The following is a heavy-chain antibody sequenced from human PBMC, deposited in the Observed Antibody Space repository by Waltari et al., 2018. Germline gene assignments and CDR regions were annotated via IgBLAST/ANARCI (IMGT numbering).Heavy chain of an antibody. CDR3: AKGLYYYTTSGEWKAEYLQH. CDR1: GFTFTSYA. CDR2: INERGSST. Sequence: EVQLSESGGGLVQPGGSRRLSCAASGFTFTSYALNWVPQTPGKGLEWVSAINERGSSTYYADSVKGRFTISRDNSKNTVYLQMNSLRAEDTALYYCAKGLYYYTTSGEWKAEYLQHWGQGTLVTVSS. V-gene: IGHV3-23*01. J-gene: IGHJ1*01. D-gene: IGHD3-10*01.